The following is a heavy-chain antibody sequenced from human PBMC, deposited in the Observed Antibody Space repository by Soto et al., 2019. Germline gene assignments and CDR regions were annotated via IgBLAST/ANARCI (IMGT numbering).Heavy chain of an antibody. J-gene: IGHJ4*02. CDR2: IFYRGGT. Sequence: QVQLQESGPGLVKPSQTLSLICTVSGGSINSGGYYWNWIRQHTGKGMEWIGYIFYRGGTYFNPSLGSRGTISADTSANHFSLKLSSVTAADTAVYFCARGYRHSGDSSSWVFDYWGQGTLVTVSS. D-gene: IGHD6-13*01. CDR1: GGSINSGGYY. CDR3: ARGYRHSGDSSSWVFDY. V-gene: IGHV4-31*03.